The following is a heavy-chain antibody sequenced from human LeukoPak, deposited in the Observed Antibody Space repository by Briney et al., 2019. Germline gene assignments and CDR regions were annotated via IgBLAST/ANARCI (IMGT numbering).Heavy chain of an antibody. V-gene: IGHV3-48*03. CDR1: GLRFSTFE. D-gene: IGHD3-16*01. CDR3: ASLDGGIDFDY. Sequence: GGSLRLSCAACGLRFSTFEMNWVRQTAGKGLEWLSYISGSGSTIYYADSVKGRFTISRDNAKNSLYLQMNSLRADDTAVYYCASLDGGIDFDYWGQGTLVTVSS. CDR2: ISGSGSTI. J-gene: IGHJ4*02.